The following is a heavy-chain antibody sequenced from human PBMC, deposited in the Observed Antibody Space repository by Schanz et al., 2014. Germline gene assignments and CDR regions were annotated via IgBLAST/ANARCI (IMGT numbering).Heavy chain of an antibody. Sequence: EVQLLDSGGGLVQPGGPLSLSWAASGFTLTTYAMGWVGRAPGKGLEWVSAISGSGGSTYYADSVKGRFTISRDNSKNTLYLQMNSLRAEDTAVYYCAKDPSHGDYDYYFDYWGQGTLVTVSS. D-gene: IGHD3-22*01. V-gene: IGHV3-23*01. CDR1: GFTLTTYA. CDR2: ISGSGGST. J-gene: IGHJ4*02. CDR3: AKDPSHGDYDYYFDY.